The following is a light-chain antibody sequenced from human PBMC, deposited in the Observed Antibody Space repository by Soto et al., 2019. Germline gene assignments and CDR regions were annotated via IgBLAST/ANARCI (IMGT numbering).Light chain of an antibody. Sequence: EVGLSQSPVTLSLSTGETATLSCRASQSVGTYLAWYQLKSGQAPRLLIYEASKRATGIPARFSGRGSGTDFTLTISSLEPEDFALYYCQQGSNWPPLTFGGGTKV. V-gene: IGKV3-11*01. CDR2: EAS. J-gene: IGKJ4*01. CDR3: QQGSNWPPLT. CDR1: QSVGTY.